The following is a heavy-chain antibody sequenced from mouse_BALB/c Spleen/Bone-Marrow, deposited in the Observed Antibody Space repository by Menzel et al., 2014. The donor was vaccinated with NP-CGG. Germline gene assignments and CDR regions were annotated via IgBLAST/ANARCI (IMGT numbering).Heavy chain of an antibody. V-gene: IGHV5-9-2*01. CDR2: ISGGGSYT. D-gene: IGHD2-4*01. Sequence: EVKLMESGGGLVKSGGSLKLSCAASGFTFSNYGMSWVRQTPEKRLEWVPTISGGGSYTFYSDSVKGRFTISRDNAKNNLYLQLGSLRSEDTVLYYCARHAYYDQTEVSFVYWGQGTLVTVSA. CDR3: ARHAYYDQTEVSFVY. CDR1: GFTFSNYG. J-gene: IGHJ3*01.